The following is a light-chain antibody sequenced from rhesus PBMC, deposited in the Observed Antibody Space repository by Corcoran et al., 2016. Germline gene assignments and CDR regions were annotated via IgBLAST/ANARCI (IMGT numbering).Light chain of an antibody. J-gene: IGKJ2*01. Sequence: DIQMTQSPSSLSASVGDRVTITCRASQGISSWLAWYQQKPGKAPKLLIYKASSLQSGVPSRISGNGSGTDFNLPISSLQPEDFATYSCQKYNSAPPSFGQGTKVEIK. CDR2: KAS. CDR1: QGISSW. V-gene: IGKV1-21*01. CDR3: QKYNSAPPS.